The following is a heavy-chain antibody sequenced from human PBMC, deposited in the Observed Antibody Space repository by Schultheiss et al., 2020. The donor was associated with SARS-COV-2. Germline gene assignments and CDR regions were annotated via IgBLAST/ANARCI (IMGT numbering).Heavy chain of an antibody. CDR2: ISSSSSYI. CDR1: GFTFSSYA. D-gene: IGHD2-2*01. V-gene: IGHV3-21*03. CDR3: TTSYQLPHFPYYYYYYGMDV. J-gene: IGHJ6*02. Sequence: GGSLRLSCSASGFTFSSYAMHWVRQAPGKGLEWVSSISSSSSYIYYADSVKGRFTISRDNAKNSLYLQMNSLRAEDTAVYYCTTSYQLPHFPYYYYYYGMDVWGQGTTVTVSS.